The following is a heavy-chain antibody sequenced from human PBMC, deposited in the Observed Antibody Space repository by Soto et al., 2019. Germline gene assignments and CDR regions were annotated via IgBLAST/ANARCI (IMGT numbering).Heavy chain of an antibody. CDR3: ASWISSGLLEGGMDV. CDR1: GFTFSDYY. CDR2: ISSSSSYT. J-gene: IGHJ6*02. V-gene: IGHV3-11*05. Sequence: QVQLVESGGGLVKPGGSLRLSCAASGFTFSDYYMSWIRQAPGKGLEWVSYISSSSSYTNYADSVKGRFTISRDNAKNSLYLQMNSLRAEDTAVYYCASWISSGLLEGGMDVWGQGTTVTVSS. D-gene: IGHD6-19*01.